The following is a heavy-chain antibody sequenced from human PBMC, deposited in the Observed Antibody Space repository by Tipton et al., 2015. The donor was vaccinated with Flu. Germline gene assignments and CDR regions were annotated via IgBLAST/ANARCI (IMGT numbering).Heavy chain of an antibody. CDR1: GGSISSYY. Sequence: TLSLTCSVSGGSISSYYWNWIRQPPGKGLEWIGYMLYGGSTNYNPSLSSRVTISADTSRNHISLMLSSVTTADTAVYYCARRSTTEAPHYFDYWGQGILVTVSS. CDR2: MLYGGST. J-gene: IGHJ4*02. D-gene: IGHD2/OR15-2a*01. CDR3: ARRSTTEAPHYFDY. V-gene: IGHV4-59*08.